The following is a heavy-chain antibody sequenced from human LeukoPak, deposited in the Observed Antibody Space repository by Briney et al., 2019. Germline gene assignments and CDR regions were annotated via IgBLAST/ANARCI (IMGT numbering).Heavy chain of an antibody. CDR2: ISTSGSRI. J-gene: IGHJ4*02. Sequence: PGGSLRLSCAASRFTFSTYSMNWVRQTPGRGLEWVSYISTSGSRIDYADSVKGRFTISRDNAKNSLYLQMNSLRAEDTAVYYCARDKMSTSSADYWGQGTLVTVSS. V-gene: IGHV3-48*04. CDR1: RFTFSTYS. CDR3: ARDKMSTSSADY. D-gene: IGHD5-24*01.